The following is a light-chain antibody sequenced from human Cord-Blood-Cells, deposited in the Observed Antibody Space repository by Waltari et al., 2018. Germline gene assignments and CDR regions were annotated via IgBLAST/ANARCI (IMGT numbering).Light chain of an antibody. CDR1: SSDVGSYNL. Sequence: QSALTQPAPVSGSPGQSIPISCPGTSSDVGSYNLVSWYQQHPGKAPKLMIYEGSKRPSGVSNRFSGSKSGNTASLTISGLQAEDEADYYCCSYAGSRVFGGGTKLTVL. V-gene: IGLV2-23*01. CDR3: CSYAGSRV. J-gene: IGLJ3*02. CDR2: EGS.